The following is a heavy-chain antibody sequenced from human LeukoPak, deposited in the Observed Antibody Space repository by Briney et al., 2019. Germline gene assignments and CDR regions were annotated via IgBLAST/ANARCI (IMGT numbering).Heavy chain of an antibody. J-gene: IGHJ6*04. CDR3: AREAVVAPATVSYYGMDV. CDR2: IIPIFGTA. V-gene: IGHV1-69*13. D-gene: IGHD2-15*01. Sequence: ASVKVSCKASGDTFSNYAFSWVRQAPGQGLEWMGGIIPIFGTANYAQIFQGRVTITADESTSTAYMELSSLTSEDTAVYYCAREAVVAPATVSYYGMDVWGKGTTVTVSS. CDR1: GDTFSNYA.